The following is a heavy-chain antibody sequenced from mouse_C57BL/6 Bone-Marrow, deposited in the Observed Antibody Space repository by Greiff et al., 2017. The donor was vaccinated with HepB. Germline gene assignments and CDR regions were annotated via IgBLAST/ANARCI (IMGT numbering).Heavy chain of an antibody. J-gene: IGHJ2*01. CDR3: TTRLLWLRRYYFDY. CDR1: GFNIKDDY. CDR2: IDPENGDT. D-gene: IGHD2-2*01. V-gene: IGHV14-4*01. Sequence: EVQVVESGAELVRPGASVKLSCTASGFNIKDDYMHWVKQRPEQGLEWIGWIDPENGDTEYASKFQGKATITADTSSNTAYLQLSSLTSEDTAVYYCTTRLLWLRRYYFDYWGQGTTLTVSS.